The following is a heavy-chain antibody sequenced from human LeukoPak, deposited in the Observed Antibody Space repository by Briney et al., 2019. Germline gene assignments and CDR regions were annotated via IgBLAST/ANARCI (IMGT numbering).Heavy chain of an antibody. CDR2: ISYDGRNK. D-gene: IGHD2-2*01. J-gene: IGHJ4*02. CDR1: GFTFNNYG. CDR3: AKGPLRGTAAAIDY. V-gene: IGHV3-30*18. Sequence: GGSLRLSCAASGFTFNNYGMHWVRQAPGKGLEWVAVISYDGRNKHYPDSVKGRFTISRDISTDTLWLQMDSLRTEDTAVYYCAKGPLRGTAAAIDYWGQGTLVTVSS.